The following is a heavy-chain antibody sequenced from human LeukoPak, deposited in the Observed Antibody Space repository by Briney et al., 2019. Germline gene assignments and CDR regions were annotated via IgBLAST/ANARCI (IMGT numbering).Heavy chain of an antibody. J-gene: IGHJ3*02. CDR2: ISWNSGSI. CDR1: GFTFDDYA. CDR3: AKGGLVLDDAFDI. Sequence: GGSLRLSCAASGFTFDDYAMHWVRQAPGKGLEWVSGISWNSGSIGYADSVKGRFTISRDNAKNSLYLQMNSLRAEDTALYYCAKGGLVLDDAFDIWGQGTMVTVPS. V-gene: IGHV3-9*01. D-gene: IGHD2-8*02.